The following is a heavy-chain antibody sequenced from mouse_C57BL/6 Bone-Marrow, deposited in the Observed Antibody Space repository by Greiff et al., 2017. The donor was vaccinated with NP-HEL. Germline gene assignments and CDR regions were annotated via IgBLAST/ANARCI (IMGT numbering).Heavy chain of an antibody. D-gene: IGHD2-12*01. CDR1: GYTFTSYG. CDR3: ARKSDHSRATRTYY. Sequence: QVQLQQSGAELARPGASVKLSCTASGYTFTSYGISWVRQSTGQGLEWIGEIYPRSGNTYYTEKFKGKATLTADKSSSTAYMELRSLTSEDTAVYFCARKSDHSRATRTYYWGQGTTLTVSS. CDR2: IYPRSGNT. J-gene: IGHJ2*01. V-gene: IGHV1-81*01.